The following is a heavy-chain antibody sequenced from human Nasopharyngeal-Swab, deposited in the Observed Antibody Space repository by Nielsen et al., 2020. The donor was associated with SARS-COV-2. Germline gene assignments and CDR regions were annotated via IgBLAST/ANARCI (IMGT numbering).Heavy chain of an antibody. CDR3: ARAGVGGAFDI. CDR2: IYYSGCT. D-gene: IGHD3-16*01. J-gene: IGHJ3*02. CDR1: GGSISSYY. Sequence: SETLSLTCTVSGGSISSYYWSWIRQPPGKGLEWIGYIYYSGCTNYNPSLKSRVTISVDTSKNQFSLKLSSVTAADTAVYYCARAGVGGAFDIWGQGTMVTVSS. V-gene: IGHV4-59*01.